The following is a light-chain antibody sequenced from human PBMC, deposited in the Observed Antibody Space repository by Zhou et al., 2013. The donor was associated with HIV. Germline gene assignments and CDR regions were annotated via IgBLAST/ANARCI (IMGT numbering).Light chain of an antibody. CDR1: QGIATW. Sequence: DIQMTQSPSSVSASIGDRVSITCRASQGIATWLAWYQHKPGKAPRLLLYGASTLQTGVPSRFWGSGSGTVFTLTISRLQPEDFATYYCQQANSFPFTFGPGTKV. CDR2: GAS. CDR3: QQANSFPFT. J-gene: IGKJ3*01. V-gene: IGKV1-12*01.